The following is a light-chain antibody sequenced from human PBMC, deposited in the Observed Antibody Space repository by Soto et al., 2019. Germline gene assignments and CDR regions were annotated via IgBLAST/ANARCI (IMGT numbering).Light chain of an antibody. CDR3: QQYCSYPQT. J-gene: IGKJ2*01. CDR2: AAS. CDR1: QGISSC. V-gene: IGKV1-8*01. Sequence: AIRMTQSPSSFSSSTGERATITCRASQGISSCLAWYQQKPGNAANRLIYAASTWQSGVPSRFSGSGSGTDFTLTISCLQSEDFATYYCQQYCSYPQTFGQGTKLEIK.